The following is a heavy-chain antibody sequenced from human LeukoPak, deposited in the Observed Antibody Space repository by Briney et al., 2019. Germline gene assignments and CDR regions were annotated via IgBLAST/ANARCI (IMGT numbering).Heavy chain of an antibody. CDR2: ISGDGTAR. V-gene: IGHV3-74*01. Sequence: GGSLRLSCAASGFTSSSYWMHWVRQVPGKGLVWVSRISGDGTARNYADSVKGRFTISRDDAKNTVDLQMNSLRGEDTAVYNCVRGRGSYGWFDPWGQGTLVTVSS. CDR1: GFTSSSYW. D-gene: IGHD3-10*01. CDR3: VRGRGSYGWFDP. J-gene: IGHJ5*02.